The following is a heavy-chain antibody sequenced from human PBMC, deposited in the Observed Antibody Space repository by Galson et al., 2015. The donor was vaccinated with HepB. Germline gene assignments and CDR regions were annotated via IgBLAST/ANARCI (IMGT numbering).Heavy chain of an antibody. Sequence: SLRLSCAGSGFIFRHHAMAWIRQAPGKGLEWVSGINGRGSTRTYSDAVKGRFSISRDNSKDTVFLQMDNLRAEDTAVYFCVKEASWFGGDWFDPWGQGALVTVS. CDR2: INGRGSTR. J-gene: IGHJ5*02. CDR1: GFIFRHHA. V-gene: IGHV3-23*01. D-gene: IGHD3-16*01. CDR3: VKEASWFGGDWFDP.